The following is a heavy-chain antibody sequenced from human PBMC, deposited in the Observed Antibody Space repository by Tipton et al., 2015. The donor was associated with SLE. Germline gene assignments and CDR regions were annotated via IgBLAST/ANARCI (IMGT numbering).Heavy chain of an antibody. CDR1: GFTFSSYA. Sequence: SLRLSCAASGFTFSSYAMSWVRQAPGKGLEWVSAISGSGGSTYYADSVKGRFTISRDNAKNSLYLQMNSLRAEDTAVYYCARDLGGAFDIWGQGTMVTVSS. V-gene: IGHV3-23*01. D-gene: IGHD3-16*01. CDR3: ARDLGGAFDI. CDR2: ISGSGGST. J-gene: IGHJ3*02.